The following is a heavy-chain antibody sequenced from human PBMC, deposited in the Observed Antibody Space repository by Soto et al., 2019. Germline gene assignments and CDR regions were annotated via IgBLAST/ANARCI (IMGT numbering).Heavy chain of an antibody. Sequence: EVQLLESGGGLVQPGGSLRLSCAASGFTFSSYVMSWVRQAPGKGLEWVSGIGCSGDTTYYADSVKGRFTISRDNSKNTLYLQMNSLRAEDTAVYYCAKVPTGYWGQGTLVTVSS. CDR1: GFTFSSYV. CDR2: IGCSGDTT. V-gene: IGHV3-23*01. CDR3: AKVPTGY. J-gene: IGHJ4*02.